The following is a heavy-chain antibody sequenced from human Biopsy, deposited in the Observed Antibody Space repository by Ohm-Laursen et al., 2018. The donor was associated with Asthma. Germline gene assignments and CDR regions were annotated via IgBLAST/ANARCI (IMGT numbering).Heavy chain of an antibody. V-gene: IGHV1-69*06. J-gene: IGHJ6*02. CDR3: ASPSSSREILYYYYNMDI. CDR2: ISPVFGST. Sequence: SVKVSCNASGGMFGNYAISWVRQAPGLGLEWMGGISPVFGSTNIAQKFQGRVTISADIFTKTAYLEVSSLRSDDTAVYYCASPSSSREILYYYYNMDIWGQGTTVTV. D-gene: IGHD6-13*01. CDR1: GGMFGNYA.